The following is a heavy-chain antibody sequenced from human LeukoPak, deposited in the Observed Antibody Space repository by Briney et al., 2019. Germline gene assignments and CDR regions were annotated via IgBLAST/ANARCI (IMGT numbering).Heavy chain of an antibody. CDR1: GDSISSCW. V-gene: IGHV4-4*07. CDR3: ARGFDGSGTFYFDF. J-gene: IGHJ4*02. CDR2: IYPDDI. Sequence: SETLSLTCTVSGDSISSCWWSWIRQSAGEGLEWIGRIYPDDITYSTSLNSLVTLSVDRSKSQLSLWLGSVTAADTAVYYCARGFDGSGTFYFDFWGQGTLVTVSS. D-gene: IGHD3-22*01.